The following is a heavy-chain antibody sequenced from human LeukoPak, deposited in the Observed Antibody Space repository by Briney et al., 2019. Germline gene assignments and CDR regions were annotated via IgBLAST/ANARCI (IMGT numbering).Heavy chain of an antibody. D-gene: IGHD3-10*01. CDR2: ISGSGGST. Sequence: GGSLRLSCAASGFTFSSYAMSWVRQAPGKGLEWVSAISGSGGSTYYADSVKGRFTISRDNSKNTLYLQMNSLRAEDTAVYYCAKDRGFGELLFNPGYYRDVWGKGTTVTVSS. J-gene: IGHJ6*03. CDR3: AKDRGFGELLFNPGYYRDV. CDR1: GFTFSSYA. V-gene: IGHV3-23*01.